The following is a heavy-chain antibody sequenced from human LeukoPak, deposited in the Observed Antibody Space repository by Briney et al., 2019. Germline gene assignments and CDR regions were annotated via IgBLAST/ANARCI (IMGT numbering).Heavy chain of an antibody. J-gene: IGHJ5*02. CDR1: GFTFSSYS. D-gene: IGHD3-16*01. CDR2: ISSGSSTI. CDR3: ANGGDSYVNWFDP. V-gene: IGHV3-48*01. Sequence: GGSLRLSCAASGFTFSSYSMNWVRQAPGKGLEWVSYISSGSSTIYYADSVKGRFTISRDNAKNSLYLQMNSLRAEDTAVYYCANGGDSYVNWFDPWGQGTLVSVSS.